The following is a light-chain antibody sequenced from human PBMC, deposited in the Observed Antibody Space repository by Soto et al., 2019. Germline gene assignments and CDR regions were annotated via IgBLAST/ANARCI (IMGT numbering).Light chain of an antibody. CDR3: QQYDTYWT. V-gene: IGKV1-5*03. Sequence: DIQMTQAPSTLSASVGDRVSITCRASQSISYWLAWYQQPPGKAPNLLIYTASSLKSGVPSRFSGSGSGTEFTLTISSLQPDDFATYYCQQYDTYWTFGQGTKVDIK. CDR2: TAS. CDR1: QSISYW. J-gene: IGKJ1*01.